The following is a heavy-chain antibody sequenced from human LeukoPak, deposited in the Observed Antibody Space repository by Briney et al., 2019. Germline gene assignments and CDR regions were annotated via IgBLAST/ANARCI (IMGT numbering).Heavy chain of an antibody. J-gene: IGHJ6*02. V-gene: IGHV5-51*01. CDR3: ARDRYYGSGSYTQQYYYYGMDV. CDR1: GYSFTSYW. CDR2: IYPGDSDT. D-gene: IGHD3-10*01. Sequence: GESLKISFKGSGYSFTSYWIGWVRQMPGKGLEWMGIIYPGDSDTRYSPSFQGQVTILADKSISTAYLQWSSLKASDTAMYYCARDRYYGSGSYTQQYYYYGMDVWGQGTTVTVSS.